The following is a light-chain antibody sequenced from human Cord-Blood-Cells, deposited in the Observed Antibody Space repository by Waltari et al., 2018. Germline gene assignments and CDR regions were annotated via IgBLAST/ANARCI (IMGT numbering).Light chain of an antibody. CDR3: SSYAGSNNV. CDR1: SSDVGGYNY. J-gene: IGLJ1*01. Sequence: QSALTQPPSASGSPGQSVTISCTGTSSDVGGYNYVSWYQQHPGKAPKVMIYEVSKRPAVAPERFSGSKSGNTASLTVSGLQAEDEADYYCSSYAGSNNVFGTGTKVTVL. V-gene: IGLV2-8*01. CDR2: EVS.